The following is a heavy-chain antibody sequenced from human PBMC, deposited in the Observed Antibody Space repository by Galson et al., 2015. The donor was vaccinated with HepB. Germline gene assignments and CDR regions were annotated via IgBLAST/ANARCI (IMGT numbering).Heavy chain of an antibody. D-gene: IGHD1-26*01. J-gene: IGHJ1*01. Sequence: SLRLSCAASGFTFNSFAMSWVRQAPGKGLEWVSAISGGGSRTYYADSVKGRFTISRDNSQNTLYLQMNSLRAEDTAVYYCARAIVGGDVSQHWGQGTLVTVSS. CDR1: GFTFNSFA. CDR3: ARAIVGGDVSQH. CDR2: ISGGGSRT. V-gene: IGHV3-23*01.